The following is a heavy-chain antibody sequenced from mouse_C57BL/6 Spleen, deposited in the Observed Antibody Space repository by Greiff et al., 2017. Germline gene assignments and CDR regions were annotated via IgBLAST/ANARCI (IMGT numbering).Heavy chain of an antibody. D-gene: IGHD3-2*02. Sequence: QVHVKQPGAELVRPGSSVKLSCKASGYTFTSYWMDWVKQRPGQGLEWIGNIYPSDSETHYNQKFKDKATLTVDKSSSTAYMQLSSLTSEDSAVYYCARVETAQATTWFAYWGQGTLVTVSA. CDR1: GYTFTSYW. V-gene: IGHV1-61*01. CDR3: ARVETAQATTWFAY. J-gene: IGHJ3*01. CDR2: IYPSDSET.